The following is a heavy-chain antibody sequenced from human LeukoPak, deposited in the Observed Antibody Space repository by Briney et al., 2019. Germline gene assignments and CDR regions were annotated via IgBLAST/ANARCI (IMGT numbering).Heavy chain of an antibody. CDR2: IGAYSGNT. CDR3: AREGEWLRRAFDI. V-gene: IGHV1-18*01. Sequence: ASVKVSCKASGYTLTSYGLTWVRQAPGQGLEWMGWIGAYSGNTNYAQKLQGRVTMTTDSSTSTAYMELRSLRSDDTAVYYCAREGEWLRRAFDIWGRGTMVTVSS. D-gene: IGHD5-12*01. J-gene: IGHJ3*02. CDR1: GYTLTSYG.